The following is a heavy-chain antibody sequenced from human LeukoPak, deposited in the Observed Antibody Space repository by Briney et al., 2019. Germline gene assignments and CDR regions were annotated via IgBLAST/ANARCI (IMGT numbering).Heavy chain of an antibody. J-gene: IGHJ2*01. CDR3: ARGGTGDSWYFDL. D-gene: IGHD7-27*01. CDR2: IYYSGST. CDR1: GGSISSYY. Sequence: PSETLSLTCTVSGGSISSYYWSWIRQPPGKGLEWIGYIYYSGSTNYNPPPKSRVTISVDTSKNQFSLKLSSVTAAATAVYYCARGGTGDSWYFDLWGRGTLVTVSS. V-gene: IGHV4-59*01.